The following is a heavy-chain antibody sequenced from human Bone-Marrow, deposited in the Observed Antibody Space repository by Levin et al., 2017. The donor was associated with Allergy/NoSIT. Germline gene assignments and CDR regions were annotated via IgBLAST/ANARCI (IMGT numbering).Heavy chain of an antibody. J-gene: IGHJ4*02. D-gene: IGHD5-24*01. CDR1: GGTFKSYT. CDR2: IIPMFGTT. V-gene: IGHV1-69*13. CDR3: ARDEGLGLQISS. Sequence: SVKVSCKASGGTFKSYTISWVRQAPGQGLEWMAGIIPMFGTTHYAQKFHGRVTITADESTITAYMELTSLRVEDTAIYYCARDEGLGLQISSWGQGTVVTVSS.